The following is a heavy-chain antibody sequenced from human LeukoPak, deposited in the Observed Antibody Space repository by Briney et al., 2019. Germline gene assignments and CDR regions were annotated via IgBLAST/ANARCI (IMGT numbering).Heavy chain of an antibody. CDR1: GYTFTSYD. J-gene: IGHJ4*02. Sequence: GASVKVSCKASGYTFTSYDINWVRQATGQGLEWMGWMNPNSGNTGYAQKFQGRVAMTRDTSINTAYLDLYSLRSGDTAVYYCARGYSPSVRTTGNDYWGQGTLVTVSS. CDR3: ARGYSPSVRTTGNDY. CDR2: MNPNSGNT. D-gene: IGHD1-1*01. V-gene: IGHV1-8*01.